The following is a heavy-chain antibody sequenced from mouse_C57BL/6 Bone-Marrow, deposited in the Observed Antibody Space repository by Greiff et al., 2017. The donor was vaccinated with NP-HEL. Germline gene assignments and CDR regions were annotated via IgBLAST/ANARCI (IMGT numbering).Heavy chain of an antibody. J-gene: IGHJ3*01. D-gene: IGHD1-1*01. CDR1: GYTFTSYW. CDR2: IHPNSGST. V-gene: IGHV1-64*01. CDR3: AIYYYGSFAY. Sequence: QVQLQQPGAELVKPGASVKLSCKASGYTFTSYWMHWVKQRPGQGLEWIGMIHPNSGSTNYNEKFKSKATLTVDKSSSTAYKQLSSLTSEDSAVYYCAIYYYGSFAYWGQGTLVTVSA.